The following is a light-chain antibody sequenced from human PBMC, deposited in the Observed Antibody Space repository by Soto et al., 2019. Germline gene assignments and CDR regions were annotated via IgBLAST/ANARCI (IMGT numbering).Light chain of an antibody. Sequence: EIVMTQSPATLSVSPGERATLSCRASQSVSSNLAWYQQKPGQAPRLLIYGASTSATGIPARFSGSGSGTELTLTISSLQSEDFAVYYCQQYNNWPPPYTFGQGTKLEIK. CDR1: QSVSSN. CDR2: GAS. V-gene: IGKV3-15*01. J-gene: IGKJ2*01. CDR3: QQYNNWPPPYT.